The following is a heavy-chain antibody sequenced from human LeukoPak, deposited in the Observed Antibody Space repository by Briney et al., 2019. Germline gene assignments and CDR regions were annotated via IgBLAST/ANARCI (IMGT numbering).Heavy chain of an antibody. J-gene: IGHJ6*03. CDR1: GGSFSGYY. CDR2: INHSGST. V-gene: IGHV4-34*01. D-gene: IGHD3-10*01. Sequence: SETLSLTCAVYGGSFSGYYWSWIRQPPGKGLEWIGEINHSGSTNYNPSLKSRVTISVDTSKNQFSLKLSSVTAADTAVYYCARRGLTMVRGVIKKAYYYYYMDVWGKGTTVTISS. CDR3: ARRGLTMVRGVIKKAYYYYYMDV.